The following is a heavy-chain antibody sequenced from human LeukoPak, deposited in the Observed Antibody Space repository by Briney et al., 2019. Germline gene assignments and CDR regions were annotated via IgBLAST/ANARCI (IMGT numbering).Heavy chain of an antibody. Sequence: KPSETLSLTCAVYGGSFSGYYWSWIRQPPGKGLEWIGEINHSGSTNYNPSLKSRVTISVDTSKNQFPLKLSSVTVADTAVYYCARDKQLVRGFYYYYYYMDVWGKGTTVTVSS. V-gene: IGHV4-34*01. CDR2: INHSGST. CDR1: GGSFSGYY. D-gene: IGHD6-6*01. CDR3: ARDKQLVRGFYYYYYYMDV. J-gene: IGHJ6*03.